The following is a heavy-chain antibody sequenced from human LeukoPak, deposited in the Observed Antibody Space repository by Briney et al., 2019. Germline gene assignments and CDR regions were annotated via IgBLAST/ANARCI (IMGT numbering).Heavy chain of an antibody. CDR2: INPNSGGT. D-gene: IGHD6-19*01. J-gene: IGHJ4*02. Sequence: GASVTVSFKASGYTFTVYYMHWVRQAPGQGLEGMGWINPNSGGTNYAQKFQGRVTMTRDTSISTAYMELSRLRSDDTAVYYCARGGWLVRGYDYWGQGTLVTVSS. V-gene: IGHV1-2*02. CDR3: ARGGWLVRGYDY. CDR1: GYTFTVYY.